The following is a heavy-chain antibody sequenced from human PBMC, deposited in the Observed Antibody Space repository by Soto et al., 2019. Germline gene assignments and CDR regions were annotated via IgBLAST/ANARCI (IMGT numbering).Heavy chain of an antibody. Sequence: ASVKVSCKASGFTFTSYAISWVRQAPGQGLEWMGWISAYNDNTNYAQKFQGRVTITADESTSTAYMELSSLRSEDTAVYYCARGGRAQFDNDAFDIWGQGTMVTVSS. V-gene: IGHV1-18*01. D-gene: IGHD3-16*01. CDR1: GFTFTSYA. CDR2: ISAYNDNT. CDR3: ARGGRAQFDNDAFDI. J-gene: IGHJ3*02.